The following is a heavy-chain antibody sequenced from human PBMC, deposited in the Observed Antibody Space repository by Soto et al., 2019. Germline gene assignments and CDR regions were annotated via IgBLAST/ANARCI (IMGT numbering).Heavy chain of an antibody. V-gene: IGHV4-59*01. Sequence: QVQLQESGPGLVKPSEALSLTCTVSGGSISSYYWSWIWQPPGKGLEWIGYIYYSGSTNYNPSLKRGVTRAADTSKNRFSLKLSSVAAADTAVYYCARGGSWSGYDWGWFDPWGQGTLVTVSS. D-gene: IGHD5-12*01. CDR1: GGSISSYY. CDR2: IYYSGST. CDR3: ARGGSWSGYDWGWFDP. J-gene: IGHJ5*02.